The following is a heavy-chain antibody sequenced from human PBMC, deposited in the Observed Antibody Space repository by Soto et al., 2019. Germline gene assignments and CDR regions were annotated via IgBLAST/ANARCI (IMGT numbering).Heavy chain of an antibody. Sequence: PSETLSLTCTVSGGSISSSSYYWGWIRQPPGTGLEWIGEINHSGSTNYNPPLKSRVTISVDTSKNQFSLKLTSVTAADTAVYYCARDKITGLFDYWGQGTLVTVS. CDR1: GGSISSSSYY. CDR2: INHSGST. CDR3: ARDKITGLFDY. V-gene: IGHV4-39*07. J-gene: IGHJ4*02. D-gene: IGHD1-1*01.